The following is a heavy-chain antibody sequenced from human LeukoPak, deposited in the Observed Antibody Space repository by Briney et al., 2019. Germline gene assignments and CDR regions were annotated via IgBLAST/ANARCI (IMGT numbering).Heavy chain of an antibody. CDR3: ARLPDGDYYFDY. Sequence: GGSLRLSCAASGFTFSSYSMNWVRQAPGKGLEWVSSISSSGSTIYYADSVKGRFTISRDNAKNSLYLQMNSLRAEDTAVYYCARLPDGDYYFDYWGQGTLVTVSS. CDR2: ISSSGSTI. D-gene: IGHD4-17*01. V-gene: IGHV3-21*04. CDR1: GFTFSSYS. J-gene: IGHJ4*02.